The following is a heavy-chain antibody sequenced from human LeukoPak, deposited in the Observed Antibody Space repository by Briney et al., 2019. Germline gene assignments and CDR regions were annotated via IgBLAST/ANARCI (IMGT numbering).Heavy chain of an antibody. Sequence: MGWINPNSGGTNYAQKFQGRVTMTRDTSISTAYMELSRLRSDDTAVYYCARRGKDSSDYWGQGTLVTVSS. CDR3: ARRGKDSSDY. J-gene: IGHJ4*02. V-gene: IGHV1-2*02. CDR2: INPNSGGT.